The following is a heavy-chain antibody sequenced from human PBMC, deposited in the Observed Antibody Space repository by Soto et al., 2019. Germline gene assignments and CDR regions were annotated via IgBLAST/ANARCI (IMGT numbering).Heavy chain of an antibody. D-gene: IGHD3-22*01. CDR2: IRSKAYGGTT. Sequence: PGGSLRLSCTTSGFTFGDYAMSWFRQAPGKGLERIGFIRSKAYGGTTEYAASVKGRFTISRDDSKSVAYLQMNSLKTEDTAVYYCSRDLTMIVVIPSNAFDIWGQGTMVTVSS. V-gene: IGHV3-49*03. CDR1: GFTFGDYA. CDR3: SRDLTMIVVIPSNAFDI. J-gene: IGHJ3*02.